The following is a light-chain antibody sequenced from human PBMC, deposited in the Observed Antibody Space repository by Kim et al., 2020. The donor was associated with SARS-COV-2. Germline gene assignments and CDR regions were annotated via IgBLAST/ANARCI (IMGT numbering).Light chain of an antibody. Sequence: GKTVNSSCNLSSCSIASNYVQWYQQRPGSSPTTVMYEDNERSSRVRDRFSGSSDSSCNSASLTISGLKAEDEADYYCQSYDSNNGVFGGGTKLTV. CDR2: EDN. J-gene: IGLJ3*02. V-gene: IGLV6-57*01. CDR1: SCSIASNY. CDR3: QSYDSNNGV.